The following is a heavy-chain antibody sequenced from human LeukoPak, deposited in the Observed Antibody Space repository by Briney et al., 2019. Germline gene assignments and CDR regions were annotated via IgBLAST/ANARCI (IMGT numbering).Heavy chain of an antibody. J-gene: IGHJ3*01. D-gene: IGHD5-12*01. V-gene: IGHV3-33*01. CDR2: IWYDGSDK. CDR1: GFTFSSYG. CDR3: ARDEGGYDADAFDV. Sequence: GGSLRLSCAASGFTFSSYGMHWVRQAPGKGLEWVAVIWYDGSDKYYADSVKGRFIISRDNSKNTLNLHMNSLRAEDTAVYYCARDEGGYDADAFDVWGQGTTVTVSS.